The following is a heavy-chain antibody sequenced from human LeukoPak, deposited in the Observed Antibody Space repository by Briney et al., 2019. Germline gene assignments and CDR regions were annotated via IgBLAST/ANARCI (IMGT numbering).Heavy chain of an antibody. CDR3: ARDGNCSGDSCYSSWFDP. V-gene: IGHV1-69*13. Sequence: SVKVSCKASGGTFSSYAISWVRQAPGQGLEWMGGIIPIFGTANYAQKFQGRVTITADESTSTAYMELSSLRSEDTAVYYCARDGNCSGDSCYSSWFDPWGQGTLVTVSS. J-gene: IGHJ5*02. D-gene: IGHD2-15*01. CDR2: IIPIFGTA. CDR1: GGTFSSYA.